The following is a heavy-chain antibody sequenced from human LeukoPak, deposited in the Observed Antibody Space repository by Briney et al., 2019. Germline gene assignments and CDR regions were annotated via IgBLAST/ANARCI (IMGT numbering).Heavy chain of an antibody. CDR3: ACCPYCSGGSCYFGWYYYMDV. J-gene: IGHJ6*03. CDR2: INSDGSST. CDR1: GFTFSSYW. V-gene: IGHV3-74*01. Sequence: GGSLRLSCAASGFTFSSYWMHWVRQAPGKGLVWVSRINSDGSSTSYADSVKGRFTISRDNAKNTLYLQMNSLRAEDTAVYYCACCPYCSGGSCYFGWYYYMDVWGKGTTVTVSS. D-gene: IGHD2-15*01.